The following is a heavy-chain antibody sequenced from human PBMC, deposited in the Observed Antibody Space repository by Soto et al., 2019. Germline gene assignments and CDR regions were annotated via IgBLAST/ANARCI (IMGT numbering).Heavy chain of an antibody. CDR3: ARYSYYYDSSGYRPLDY. D-gene: IGHD3-22*01. CDR2: IYYSGST. V-gene: IGHV4-30-4*01. CDR1: GGSISSGDYY. J-gene: IGHJ4*02. Sequence: SETLSLTCTVSGGSISSGDYYWSWIRQPPGKGLEWIGYIYYSGSTYYNPSLKSRVTISIDTSKNQFSLKLSSVTAADTAVYYCARYSYYYDSSGYRPLDYWGQGTLVTVSS.